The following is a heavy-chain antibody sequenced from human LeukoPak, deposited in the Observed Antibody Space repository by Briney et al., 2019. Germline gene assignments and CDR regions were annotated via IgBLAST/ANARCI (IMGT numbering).Heavy chain of an antibody. D-gene: IGHD3-10*01. V-gene: IGHV3-23*01. CDR2: ISGSGGST. J-gene: IGHJ4*02. CDR3: ASSRAYGFLDY. Sequence: GGSLRLSCAASGFTFSRYAMSWVRQAPGKGLEWVSGISGSGGSTYYADSMKGRFTLSRDNSKDTLYLQMNSLRAEDTAVYYCASSRAYGFLDYWGQGSLVTVSS. CDR1: GFTFSRYA.